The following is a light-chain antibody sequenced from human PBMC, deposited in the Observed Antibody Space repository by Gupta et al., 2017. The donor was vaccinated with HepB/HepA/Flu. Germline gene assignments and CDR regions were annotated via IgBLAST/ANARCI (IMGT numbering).Light chain of an antibody. CDR2: ITK. V-gene: IGLV8-61*01. Sequence: QTVVTQEPSFSVSPGGTVTLTCGLSSGSVSTTYYPSWYQKILGQATRVIIYITKIRSSGVNDRVSCYILWNTAELNIQVAQADEESDSSGLLYMVQGIHWVVGGGTKLT. CDR1: SGSVSTTYY. CDR3: LLYMVQGIHWV. J-gene: IGLJ3*02.